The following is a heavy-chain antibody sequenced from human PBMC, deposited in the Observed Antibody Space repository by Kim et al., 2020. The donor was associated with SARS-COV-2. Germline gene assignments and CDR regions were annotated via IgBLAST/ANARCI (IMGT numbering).Heavy chain of an antibody. V-gene: IGHV1-69*04. CDR2: IIPILGIA. CDR3: ARDTSSTPATVVVTWEELDY. D-gene: IGHD2-21*02. Sequence: SVKVSCKASGGTFSSYTISWVRQAPGQGLEWMGRIIPILGIANYAQKFQGRVTITADKSTSTAYMELSSLRSEDTAVYYCARDTSSTPATVVVTWEELDYWGQGTLVTVSS. J-gene: IGHJ4*02. CDR1: GGTFSSYT.